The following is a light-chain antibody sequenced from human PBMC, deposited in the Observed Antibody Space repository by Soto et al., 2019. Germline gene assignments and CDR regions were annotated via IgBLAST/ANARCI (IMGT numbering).Light chain of an antibody. CDR1: QSIDTY. J-gene: IGKJ4*01. Sequence: EIVSTQSPSTLSSSPGERATLSCRASQSIDTYLAWYQQKPGQASRLLIYDASDRSTGIPARFSGSGSGTAITLTLSRLEPEDLALYYCQQRYNWPLTFGRGTKGDIK. CDR2: DAS. V-gene: IGKV3-11*01. CDR3: QQRYNWPLT.